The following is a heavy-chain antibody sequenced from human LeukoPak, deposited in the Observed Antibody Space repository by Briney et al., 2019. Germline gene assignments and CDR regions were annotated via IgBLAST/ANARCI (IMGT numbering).Heavy chain of an antibody. CDR2: INSDGSST. D-gene: IGHD2-15*01. Sequence: GGSLRLSCAASGFTFSSYWMHWVRQAPGKGLVWVSRINSDGSSTSYADSVKGRFTISRDNAKNTVYLQMNSLRAEDTAVYYCARVYCSGGSCYGPFDYWGQGTLVTVSS. V-gene: IGHV3-74*01. J-gene: IGHJ4*02. CDR1: GFTFSSYW. CDR3: ARVYCSGGSCYGPFDY.